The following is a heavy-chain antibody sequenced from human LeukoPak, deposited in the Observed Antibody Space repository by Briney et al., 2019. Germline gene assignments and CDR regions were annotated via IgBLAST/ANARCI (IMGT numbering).Heavy chain of an antibody. Sequence: PGGSLRLSCAASGLTFTKAWKTWVRQAPGVGLEWVGRIKSNTDGGTTDYAAPVKGRFTISRDDSKNTLYLQMNSLKTEDTAVYYCTTNPYDRSGYHIWGQGTMVTGSS. CDR1: GLTFTKAW. J-gene: IGHJ3*02. CDR2: IKSNTDGGTT. CDR3: TTNPYDRSGYHI. V-gene: IGHV3-15*01. D-gene: IGHD3-22*01.